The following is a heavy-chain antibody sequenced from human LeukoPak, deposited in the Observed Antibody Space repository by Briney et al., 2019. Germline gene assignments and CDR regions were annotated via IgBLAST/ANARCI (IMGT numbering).Heavy chain of an antibody. CDR2: IIPIFGTA. V-gene: IGHV1-69*06. J-gene: IGHJ3*02. CDR1: GGTFSSYA. D-gene: IGHD3-22*01. CDR3: ARSSKKYYYDSSGPNDAFDI. Sequence: SVKVSCKASGGTFSSYAISWVRQAPGQGLEWMGGIIPIFGTANYAQKFQGRVTITADKSTSTAYMELSSLRSEDTAVYYCARSSKKYYYDSSGPNDAFDIWGQGTMVTVSS.